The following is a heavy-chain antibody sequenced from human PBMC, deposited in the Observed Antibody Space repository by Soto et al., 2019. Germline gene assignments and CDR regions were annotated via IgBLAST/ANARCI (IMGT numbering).Heavy chain of an antibody. V-gene: IGHV6-1*01. D-gene: IGHD2-21*01. CDR3: ACVVCFRVMDF. Sequence: PSQTISLTCDISGYSVSSSSAAWNWIRQSPSRGLEWLGRTYYRSKWIHEYTVSMESRITINPDTSKNQFSLHIYSVTPEDTAVYYCACVVCFRVMDFPGQRTPVTVSS. CDR2: TYYRSKWIH. J-gene: IGHJ6*02. CDR1: GYSVSSSSAA.